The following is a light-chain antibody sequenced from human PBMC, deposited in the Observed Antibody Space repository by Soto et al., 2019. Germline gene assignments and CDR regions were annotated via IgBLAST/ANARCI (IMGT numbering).Light chain of an antibody. CDR3: QQYGTSPYA. V-gene: IGKV3-20*01. J-gene: IGKJ2*01. CDR1: QSISDNY. CDR2: DAS. Sequence: IVLTQSPGTLSLSPGERATLSCRASQSISDNYLAWYRQKPGQPPRLLLYDASTRAIDIPDRISGTGSGTHFTLTINSLEPEDSALYYCQQYGTSPYAFGQGTKLEIK.